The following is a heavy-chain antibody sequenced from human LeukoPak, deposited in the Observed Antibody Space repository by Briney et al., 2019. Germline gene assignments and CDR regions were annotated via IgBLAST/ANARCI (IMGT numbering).Heavy chain of an antibody. CDR2: IHHSGST. D-gene: IGHD6-13*01. Sequence: SETLSLTCTVSGGSITSYYWSWIRQPPGKGLEGIGYIHHSGSTNHNPSLRIRVTISVDTSRNQLSLELSPVTAADTAVYYCARATAGTGYYFDFWGQGALVSVSS. CDR1: GGSITSYY. V-gene: IGHV4-59*01. CDR3: ARATAGTGYYFDF. J-gene: IGHJ4*02.